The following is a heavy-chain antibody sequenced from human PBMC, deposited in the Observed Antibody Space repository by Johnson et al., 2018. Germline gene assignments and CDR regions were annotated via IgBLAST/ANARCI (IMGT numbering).Heavy chain of an antibody. CDR2: VSGGGGTT. CDR1: GFTFDTYA. Sequence: VQLQESGGGLVQPGGSLRLSCRASGFTFDTYAMAWVRQAPGKGLEWVSTVSGGGGTTHYADSVKGRFRISRDNFENTVSLQMNSLRAEDTATYYCARWSVFGYYFDLWGQGTLVTVSS. V-gene: IGHV3-23*01. CDR3: ARWSVFGYYFDL. D-gene: IGHD2-15*01. J-gene: IGHJ4*02.